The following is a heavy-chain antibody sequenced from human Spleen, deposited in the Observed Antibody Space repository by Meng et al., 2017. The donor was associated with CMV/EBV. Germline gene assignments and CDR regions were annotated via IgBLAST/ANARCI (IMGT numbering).Heavy chain of an antibody. CDR1: SYA. D-gene: IGHD2-8*01. V-gene: IGHV1-69*04. CDR2: IIPILGIA. J-gene: IGHJ3*02. CDR3: ARDGKYCTNGVCYENDAFDI. Sequence: SYAISWVRQAPGQGLEWMGRIIPILGIANYAQKFQGRVTITADKSTSTAYMELSSLRSEDTAVYYCARDGKYCTNGVCYENDAFDIWGQGTMVTVSS.